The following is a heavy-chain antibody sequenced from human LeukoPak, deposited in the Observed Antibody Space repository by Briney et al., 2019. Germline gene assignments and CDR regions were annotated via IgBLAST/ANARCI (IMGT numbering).Heavy chain of an antibody. CDR1: GYTFTSYA. CDR2: INAGNGNT. Sequence: ASVKVSCKASGYTFTSYAMHWVRQAPGQRLEWMGWINAGNGNTKYSQKFQGRVTITRDTSASTAYMELSSLRSEDTAVYYCARGYGDYAAYYGMDVWGKGTTVTVSS. D-gene: IGHD4-17*01. CDR3: ARGYGDYAAYYGMDV. V-gene: IGHV1-3*01. J-gene: IGHJ6*04.